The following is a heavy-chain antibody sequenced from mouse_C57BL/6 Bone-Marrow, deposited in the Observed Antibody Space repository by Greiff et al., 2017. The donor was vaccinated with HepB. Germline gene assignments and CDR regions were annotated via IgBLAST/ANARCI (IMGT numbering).Heavy chain of an antibody. J-gene: IGHJ1*03. Sequence: QVQLQQSGAELMKPGASVKLSCKATGYTFTGYWIEWVKQRPGHGLEWIGEILPGSGSTNYNEKFKGKATFTADTSSNTAYMQLSSLTTEDSAIYYCARTRGYGSSPYWYFDVWGTGTTVTVAS. CDR2: ILPGSGST. D-gene: IGHD1-1*01. V-gene: IGHV1-9*01. CDR3: ARTRGYGSSPYWYFDV. CDR1: GYTFTGYW.